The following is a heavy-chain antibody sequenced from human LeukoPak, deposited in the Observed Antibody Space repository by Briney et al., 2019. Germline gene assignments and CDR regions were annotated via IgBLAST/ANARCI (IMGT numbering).Heavy chain of an antibody. J-gene: IGHJ4*02. D-gene: IGHD4-17*01. V-gene: IGHV3-33*01. CDR1: GFTFSNYG. CDR3: ARDGGATGDLDY. Sequence: PGGSLILSCAASGFTFSNYGMHWVRQAPGKGLEWMTIIWYDGSNKYYADSVKGRFTISRDNSKNTLYLQMNSLRAEDTAVYYCARDGGATGDLDYWGQGTLVTVSS. CDR2: IWYDGSNK.